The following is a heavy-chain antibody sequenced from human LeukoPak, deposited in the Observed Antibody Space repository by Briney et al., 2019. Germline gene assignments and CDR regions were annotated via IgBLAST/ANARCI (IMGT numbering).Heavy chain of an antibody. V-gene: IGHV3-21*01. CDR3: AKVRWNYCFDY. CDR1: GFTFSDYS. D-gene: IGHD4-23*01. CDR2: ISSSSEYR. Sequence: GGSLRLSCAASGFTFSDYSMNWVRQAPGKGLEWVSGISSSSEYRHYADSLKGRFTISRDNAKNSLYLQINSLRAEHTAVYYCAKVRWNYCFDYWGQGTLVTVSS. J-gene: IGHJ4*02.